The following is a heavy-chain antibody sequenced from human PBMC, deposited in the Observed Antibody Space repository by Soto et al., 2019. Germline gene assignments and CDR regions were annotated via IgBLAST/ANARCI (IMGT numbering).Heavy chain of an antibody. CDR3: AREGLTGTIGLYYYYGMDV. V-gene: IGHV4-59*01. CDR2: IYYSGST. D-gene: IGHD1-7*01. CDR1: GVSISSYY. J-gene: IGHJ6*02. Sequence: QVQLQESGPGLVKPSETLSLTCTVSGVSISSYYWSWIRQPPGKGLEWIGYIYYSGSTNYNPSLKSRVTISVDTSKNQFSLKLSSVTAADTAVYYCAREGLTGTIGLYYYYGMDVWGQGTTVTVSS.